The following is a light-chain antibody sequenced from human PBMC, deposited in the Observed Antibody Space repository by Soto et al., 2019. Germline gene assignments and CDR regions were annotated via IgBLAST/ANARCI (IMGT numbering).Light chain of an antibody. CDR3: AAWDDSLSGRV. CDR2: MNN. Sequence: QPVLTQPPSASGTPGQMVTISCSGSSSNIGSNYVYWYQQLPGTAPKLLIYMNNQRPSGVPDRFSGSKSGTSASLAISGLRSEDEADYYCAAWDDSLSGRVFGGGTKLTVL. V-gene: IGLV1-47*01. CDR1: SSNIGSNY. J-gene: IGLJ3*02.